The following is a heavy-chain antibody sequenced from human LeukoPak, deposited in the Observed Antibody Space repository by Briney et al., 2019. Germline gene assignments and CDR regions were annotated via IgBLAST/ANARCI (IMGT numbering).Heavy chain of an antibody. V-gene: IGHV3-66*01. CDR1: GFTVSDNQ. CDR3: VRDDRSSWFDH. Sequence: GGSLRLYCATSGFTVSDNQMSWVRQAPGQGLEWVSMIYSGGTIYYADSVKGRFTISRDNSKNTLYLQINSLRAEDTAVYYCVRDDRSSWFDHWGQGTLVTVSS. J-gene: IGHJ5*02. D-gene: IGHD6-13*01. CDR2: IYSGGTI.